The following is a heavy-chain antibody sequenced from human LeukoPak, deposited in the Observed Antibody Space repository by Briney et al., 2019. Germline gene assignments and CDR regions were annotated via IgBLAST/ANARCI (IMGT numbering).Heavy chain of an antibody. V-gene: IGHV3-23*01. J-gene: IGHJ4*02. D-gene: IGHD3-10*01. CDR2: ISRSGDST. Sequence: PGGSLRLSCAAPGFSFSSYAMTWVRQAPGKGLEWVSTISRSGDSTYYADSVKGRFTISRADSKDTLYLQMNSLRAEDTAVYYCAKVAAPLYGSGNYYNADFDYWGQGTLVTVSS. CDR3: AKVAAPLYGSGNYYNADFDY. CDR1: GFSFSSYA.